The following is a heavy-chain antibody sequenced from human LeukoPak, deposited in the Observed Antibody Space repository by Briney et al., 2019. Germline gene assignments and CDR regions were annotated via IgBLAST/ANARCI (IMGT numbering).Heavy chain of an antibody. CDR2: IKQDGSEK. CDR3: ATYRQVLLPFES. D-gene: IGHD2-8*02. V-gene: IGHV3-7*03. Sequence: HSGGSLRLSCAASRFTFSSFSVSWVRQAPGKGLEWVANIKQDGSEKYYVDSVKGRFTISRDNSKSTLSLQMNSLRAEDTAIYYCATYRQVLLPFESWGQGTLVTVSS. J-gene: IGHJ4*02. CDR1: RFTFSSFS.